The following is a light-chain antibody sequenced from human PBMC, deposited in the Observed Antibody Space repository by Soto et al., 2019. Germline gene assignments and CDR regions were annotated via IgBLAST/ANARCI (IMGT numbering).Light chain of an antibody. CDR2: YVS. CDR3: SSFSGSTSWV. CDR1: SSDVGTYGY. J-gene: IGLJ3*02. V-gene: IGLV2-14*03. Sequence: QSVLTQPASVSGSPGQSITIPCTGTSSDVGTYGYVSWYQHHPGKAPQLMIYYVSNRPSGVSDRFSGSKSGNTASLTISGLQDEDEADYYCSSFSGSTSWVFGGGTKVTVL.